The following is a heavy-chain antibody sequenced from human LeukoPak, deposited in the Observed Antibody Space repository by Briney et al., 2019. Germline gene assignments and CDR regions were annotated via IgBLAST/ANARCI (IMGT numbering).Heavy chain of an antibody. CDR1: GFAFSSYS. V-gene: IGHV3-21*01. CDR2: ISSSSNYI. J-gene: IGHJ4*02. Sequence: PGGSLRLSCAASGFAFSSYSMNWVRQAPGKGLEWVSSISSSSNYIYYADSVKGRFTISRDNAKNSLYLQMNSLRAEDTAVYYCARDFGGVIATAFDYWGQGTLVTVSS. D-gene: IGHD3-16*02. CDR3: ARDFGGVIATAFDY.